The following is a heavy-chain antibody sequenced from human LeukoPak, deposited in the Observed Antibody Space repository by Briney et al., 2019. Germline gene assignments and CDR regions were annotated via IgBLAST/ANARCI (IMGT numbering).Heavy chain of an antibody. CDR2: INHSGST. D-gene: IGHD1-26*01. J-gene: IGHJ4*02. Sequence: SETLSLTCAVYGGSFSGYYWSWIRQPPGKGLEWIGEINHSGSTNYNPSLKSRVTISVDKSMNQFSLRLTSVTAADTAVYYCARDRGGGSQIFDYWGQGTLVTVSS. CDR3: ARDRGGGSQIFDY. CDR1: GGSFSGYY. V-gene: IGHV4-34*01.